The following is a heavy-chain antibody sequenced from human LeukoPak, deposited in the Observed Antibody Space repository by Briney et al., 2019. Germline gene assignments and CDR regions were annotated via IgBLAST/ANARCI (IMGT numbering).Heavy chain of an antibody. CDR3: ARDRGQDFWSGYYRGYFDY. J-gene: IGHJ4*02. CDR1: GFTFSSYG. CDR2: ISYDGSNK. Sequence: GGSLRLSCAASGFTFSSYGMHWVRQAPGKGLEWVAVISYDGSNKYYADSVKGRFTISRDNSKNTLYLQMNSLRAEDTAVYYCARDRGQDFWSGYYRGYFDYWGQGTLVTVSS. V-gene: IGHV3-30*03. D-gene: IGHD3-3*01.